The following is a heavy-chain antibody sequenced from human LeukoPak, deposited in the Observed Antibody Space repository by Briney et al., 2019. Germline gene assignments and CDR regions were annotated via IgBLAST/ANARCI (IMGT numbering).Heavy chain of an antibody. CDR3: AKAEGYDILTGLDY. CDR2: IGASGGST. V-gene: IGHV3-23*01. CDR1: GFTFSSYA. D-gene: IGHD3-9*01. J-gene: IGHJ4*02. Sequence: GGSLRLSCATSGFTFSSYAMSWVRQAPGKGLEWVSGIGASGGSTYYADSVKGRFTSPRDNSKNTLYLQMNSLRTEDTAVYYCAKAEGYDILTGLDYWGQGTLVTVSS.